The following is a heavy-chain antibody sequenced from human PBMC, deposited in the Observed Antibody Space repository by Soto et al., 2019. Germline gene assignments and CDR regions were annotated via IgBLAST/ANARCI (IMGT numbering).Heavy chain of an antibody. CDR2: IKNTGGSA. CDR1: GFPFGNYA. V-gene: IGHV3-23*01. CDR3: AKNVWELSSLFEY. Sequence: SLRLSCAASGFPFGNYAMSWVRQAPGKGLEWVASIKNTGGSAYYVDSVKGRFTIARDNFKNTLYLQMNSLRADDTAVYYCAKNVWELSSLFEYWGQGTLVTVSS. J-gene: IGHJ4*02. D-gene: IGHD1-26*01.